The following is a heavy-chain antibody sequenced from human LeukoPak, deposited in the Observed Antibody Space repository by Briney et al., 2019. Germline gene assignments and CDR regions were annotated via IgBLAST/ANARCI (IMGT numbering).Heavy chain of an antibody. V-gene: IGHV3-21*01. CDR1: GFTFSSYS. J-gene: IGHJ4*02. CDR3: ARSLYGGNSGEDY. D-gene: IGHD4-23*01. CDR2: ISSSGSYI. Sequence: PGGSLRLSCAASGFTFSSYSMSWVRQAPGKGLEWVSSISSSGSYINYADSMKGRFTISRDNAKNSLYLQMNSLRAGDTAVYYCARSLYGGNSGEDYWGQGTLVTVSS.